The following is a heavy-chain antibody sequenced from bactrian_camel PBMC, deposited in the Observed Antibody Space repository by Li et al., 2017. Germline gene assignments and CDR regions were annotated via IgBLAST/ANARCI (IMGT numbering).Heavy chain of an antibody. CDR1: EYTYDTNC. V-gene: IGHV3S1*01. J-gene: IGHJ4*01. Sequence: HVQLVEPGGASVQAGGSLRLSCAHSEYTYDTNCVGWFRQAPGKEREGVASLYIGGPVTYYADSVKGRFSISRDNAKNTLYLQMDSLEPDDTAMYYCATDDGGLWDPPGLKAEQYGYWGQGTQVTVS. D-gene: IGHD2*01. CDR3: ATDDGGLWDPPGLKAEQYGY. CDR2: LYIGGPVT.